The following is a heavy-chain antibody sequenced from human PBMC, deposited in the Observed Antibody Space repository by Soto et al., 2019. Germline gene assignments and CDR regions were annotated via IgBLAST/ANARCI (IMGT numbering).Heavy chain of an antibody. J-gene: IGHJ6*02. CDR3: ARRPRVWFCELGYYDYYGLDV. CDR2: VDFSGNT. D-gene: IGHD3-10*01. Sequence: QLQLQESGPGLVKPSETLSLTCTVSGGSISSSSYYWGWIRQPPGKGLEWIGSVDFSGNTYYNPYLKSRVTISVDTAKDQFSLTLSSVTAADTAVYYCARRPRVWFCELGYYDYYGLDVWGQGTTVTVAS. V-gene: IGHV4-39*01. CDR1: GGSISSSSYY.